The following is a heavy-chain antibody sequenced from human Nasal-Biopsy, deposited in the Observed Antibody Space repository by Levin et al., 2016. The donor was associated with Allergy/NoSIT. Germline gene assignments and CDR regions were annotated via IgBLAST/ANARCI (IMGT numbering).Heavy chain of an antibody. D-gene: IGHD3-22*01. CDR1: GFTVSSNY. V-gene: IGHV3-66*01. J-gene: IGHJ4*02. CDR2: IYSGGST. CDR3: ARDSRAHYYDSSGPIDY. Sequence: ETLSLTCAASGFTVSSNYMSWVRQAPGKGLEWVSVIYSGGSTYYADSVKGRFTISRDNSKNTLYLQMNSLRAEDTAVYYCARDSRAHYYDSSGPIDYWGQGTLVTVSS.